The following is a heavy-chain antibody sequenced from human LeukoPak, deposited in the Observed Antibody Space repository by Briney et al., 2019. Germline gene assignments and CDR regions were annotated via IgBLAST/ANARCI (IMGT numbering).Heavy chain of an antibody. Sequence: SQTLSLTCTVSGGSISSGGYYWSWIRQHPGKGLEWIGYIYYSGSTYYNPSLKSRVTISVDTSKNQFSLKLSSVTAADTAVYYCAADRGYCSGGSCYQGNYFDYWDQGTLVTVSS. CDR1: GGSISSGGYY. V-gene: IGHV4-31*03. CDR3: AADRGYCSGGSCYQGNYFDY. D-gene: IGHD2-15*01. J-gene: IGHJ4*02. CDR2: IYYSGST.